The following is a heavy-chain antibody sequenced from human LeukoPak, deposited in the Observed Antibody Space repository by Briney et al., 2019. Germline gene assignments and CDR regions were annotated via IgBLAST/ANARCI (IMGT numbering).Heavy chain of an antibody. CDR1: GFTFSSYG. Sequence: GGSLRLSCAASGFTFSSYGMHWVRQAPGKGLEWVAVISYDGSNKYYADSVKGRFTISRDNSKNTLYLQMNSLRAEDTAVYYCAKSYYGAIDYWGQGTLVTVSS. CDR3: AKSYYGAIDY. CDR2: ISYDGSNK. V-gene: IGHV3-30*18. J-gene: IGHJ4*02. D-gene: IGHD3-22*01.